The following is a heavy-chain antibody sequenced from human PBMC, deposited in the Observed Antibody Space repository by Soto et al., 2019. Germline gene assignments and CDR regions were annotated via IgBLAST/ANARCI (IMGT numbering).Heavy chain of an antibody. CDR2: IYYSGST. D-gene: IGHD6-6*01. CDR1: GGSISSYY. V-gene: IGHV4-59*01. Sequence: SETLSLTCTVSGGSISSYYWSWIRQPPGKGLEWIGYIYYSGSTNYNPSLKSRVTISVDTSKNQFSLKLSSVTAADTAVYYCARGSSGRRLWYYYGMDVWGQGTTVTVSS. CDR3: ARGSSGRRLWYYYGMDV. J-gene: IGHJ6*02.